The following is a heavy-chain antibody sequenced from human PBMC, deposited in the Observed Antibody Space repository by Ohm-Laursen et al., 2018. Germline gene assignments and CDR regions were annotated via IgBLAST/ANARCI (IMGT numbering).Heavy chain of an antibody. J-gene: IGHJ5*02. V-gene: IGHV4-4*07. CDR1: DASIDSAK. D-gene: IGHD4-11*01. CDR2: VSQIGTP. CDR3: ARDNSNYGWFDP. Sequence: TLSLTCVVSDASIDSAKWSWVRQSAGKQLEWIGRVSQIGTPSYNPSFGSRVIISVESSKNRVPLVLGAVTAADTAVYFCARDNSNYGWFDPWGQGTLVTVSS.